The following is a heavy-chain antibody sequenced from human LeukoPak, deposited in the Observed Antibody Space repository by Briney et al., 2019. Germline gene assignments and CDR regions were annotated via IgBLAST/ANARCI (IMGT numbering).Heavy chain of an antibody. Sequence: GGSLRLSCAASGFTFDDYGMSWVRQAPGKGLEWVSGINWIGGSTGYANSVKGRFTISRDNAENSLYLQMNSLRAEDTALYYCARGARGVSGYYFDYWGQGTLVTVSS. D-gene: IGHD3-10*01. CDR3: ARGARGVSGYYFDY. V-gene: IGHV3-20*04. J-gene: IGHJ4*02. CDR1: GFTFDDYG. CDR2: INWIGGST.